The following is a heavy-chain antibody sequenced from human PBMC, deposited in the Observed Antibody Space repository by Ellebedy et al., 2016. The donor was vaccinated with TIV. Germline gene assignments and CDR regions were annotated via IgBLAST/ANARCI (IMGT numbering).Heavy chain of an antibody. CDR1: GFTFSSYW. V-gene: IGHV3-74*01. CDR2: INTDRSTT. CDR3: ARGAMDV. J-gene: IGHJ6*02. Sequence: PGGSLRLSCAASGFTFSSYWMHWVRQAPGKGLVWVSHINTDRSTTNYADSVKGRFTISRDNAKNSLYLQMNSPRAEDTAVYYCARGAMDVWGQGTTVTVSS.